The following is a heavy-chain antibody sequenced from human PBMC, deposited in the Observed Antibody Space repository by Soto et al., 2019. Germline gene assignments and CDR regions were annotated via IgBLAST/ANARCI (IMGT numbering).Heavy chain of an antibody. J-gene: IGHJ4*02. D-gene: IGHD3-3*01. CDR2: ISGSGGST. V-gene: IGHV3-23*01. CDR1: GFTFSSYA. Sequence: GGSLGLSCAASGFTFSSYAMSWVRQAPGKGLEWVSAISGSGGSTYYADSVKGRFTISRDNSKNTLYLQMNSLRTEDTAVYYCARRRDFLDYWGQGTLVTVSS. CDR3: ARRRDFLDY.